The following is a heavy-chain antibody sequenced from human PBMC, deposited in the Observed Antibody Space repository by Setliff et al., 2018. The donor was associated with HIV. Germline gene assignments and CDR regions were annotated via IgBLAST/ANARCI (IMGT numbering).Heavy chain of an antibody. CDR1: GGSITSGGFY. J-gene: IGHJ3*02. CDR2: IYYSGGT. Sequence: PSETLSLTCTASGGSITSGGFYWSWIRQYPQKGLEWIGYIYYSGGTYYNPSLKSRVTMSVDTSKNQFSLKLSSVTAADTAVYYCARGDAMTSLGAFDIWGQGTMVTVSS. D-gene: IGHD2-2*01. V-gene: IGHV4-31*03. CDR3: ARGDAMTSLGAFDI.